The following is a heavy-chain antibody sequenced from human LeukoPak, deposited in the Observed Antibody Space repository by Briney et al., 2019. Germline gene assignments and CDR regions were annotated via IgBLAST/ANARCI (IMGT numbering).Heavy chain of an antibody. Sequence: SQTLSLTCAVSGGSISSGGYSWSWIRQPPGKGLEWIGYIYHSGSTYYNPSLKSRVTISVDRSKNQFSLKLSSVTAADTAVYYCAREPYYYDSSGYPVHYYGMDVWGQGTTVSVSS. V-gene: IGHV4-30-2*01. D-gene: IGHD3-22*01. J-gene: IGHJ6*02. CDR3: AREPYYYDSSGYPVHYYGMDV. CDR1: GGSISSGGYS. CDR2: IYHSGST.